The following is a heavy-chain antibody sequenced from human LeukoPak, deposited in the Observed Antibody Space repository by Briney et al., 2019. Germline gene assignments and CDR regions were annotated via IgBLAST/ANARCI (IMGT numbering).Heavy chain of an antibody. J-gene: IGHJ3*02. Sequence: PSETLSLTCTVSGGSISSTNYYWGWVRQPPGKGLEWIGTVFYSGTTFHNPSLKSRVTLSVETSKNQFSLKMNSVTAADTAVYYCARLRLRYTRNGESTSYEVFDIWGPGTVVTVSS. CDR1: GGSISSTNYY. CDR3: ARLRLRYTRNGESTSYEVFDI. D-gene: IGHD2-8*01. CDR2: VFYSGTT. V-gene: IGHV4-39*01.